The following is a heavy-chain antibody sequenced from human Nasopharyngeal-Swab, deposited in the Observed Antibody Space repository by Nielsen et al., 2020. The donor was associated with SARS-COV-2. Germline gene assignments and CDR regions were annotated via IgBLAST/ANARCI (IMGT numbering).Heavy chain of an antibody. CDR2: IAHDASNE. D-gene: IGHD3-10*01. CDR1: GFTFSSFG. V-gene: IGHV3-30*03. Sequence: GSLRLSCAASGFTFSSFGMHWVRQAPGKGLEWVAFIAHDASNEYYGDSVKGRFTISRDNSKNTLFLQMNSLRTEDTAVYYCARDRSAMVRGASYIFDYWGQGTLVTVSS. CDR3: ARDRSAMVRGASYIFDY. J-gene: IGHJ4*02.